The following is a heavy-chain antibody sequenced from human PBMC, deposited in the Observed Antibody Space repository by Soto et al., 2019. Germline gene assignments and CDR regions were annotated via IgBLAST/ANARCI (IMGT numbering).Heavy chain of an antibody. Sequence: QVQLQQWGSGLLKPSETLSLTCAVYGGSFSGYFWSWIRQPPGKGPEWIGEINHRGDPSYTPSLQRRVTISVDMSNHLFSTNLNSVTAADTAVYYCARGGGGPRFQSWGQGTLVTVST. J-gene: IGHJ4*02. CDR3: ARGGGGPRFQS. V-gene: IGHV4-34*01. CDR2: INHRGDP. D-gene: IGHD2-15*01. CDR1: GGSFSGYF.